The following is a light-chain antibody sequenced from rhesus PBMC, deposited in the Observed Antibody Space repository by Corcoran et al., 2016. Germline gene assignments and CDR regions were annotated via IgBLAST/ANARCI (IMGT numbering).Light chain of an antibody. CDR1: QSLLDSDGYTH. J-gene: IGKJ2*01. V-gene: IGKV2-78*01. Sequence: DIVMTQTPLSLPVTPGEPASISCRSIQSLLDSDGYTHLHRYLQKQGQSPQLLIYLVSNRASGVPDRFRGSGSGTDFTLKISRVEAEDVGVYYCMQALQTPYSFGQGTKVEIK. CDR2: LVS. CDR3: MQALQTPYS.